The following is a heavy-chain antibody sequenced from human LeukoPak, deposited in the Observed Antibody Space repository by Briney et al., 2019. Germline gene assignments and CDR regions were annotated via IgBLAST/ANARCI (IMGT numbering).Heavy chain of an antibody. CDR1: GGSISSGSYY. J-gene: IGHJ4*02. V-gene: IGHV4-31*03. CDR2: SYYSGST. D-gene: IGHD3-10*01. CDR3: AKSGSYYGSTSG. Sequence: TLSLTCTVSGGSISSGSYYWSWIRQHPGKGLEWIGYSYYSGSTNYNPSLKSRVTISLDTSKNQFSLKLTSVTAADTAVYYCAKSGSYYGSTSGWGQGTLVTVSP.